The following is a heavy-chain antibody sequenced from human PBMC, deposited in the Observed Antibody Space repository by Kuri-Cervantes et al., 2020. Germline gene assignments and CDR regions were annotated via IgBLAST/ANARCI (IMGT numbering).Heavy chain of an antibody. CDR1: GGSTSSSDW. V-gene: IGHV4-4*02. J-gene: IGHJ4*02. CDR2: IYHSGST. Sequence: GSLRLSCTVSGGSTSSSDWWSWVRQPPGKGLEWIGEIYHSGSTYYNPSLKSRVTISVDTSKNQFSLKLSSVTAADTAVYYCARGINDYVWGSYHHFDYWGQGTLVTVSS. CDR3: ARGINDYVWGSYHHFDY. D-gene: IGHD3-16*02.